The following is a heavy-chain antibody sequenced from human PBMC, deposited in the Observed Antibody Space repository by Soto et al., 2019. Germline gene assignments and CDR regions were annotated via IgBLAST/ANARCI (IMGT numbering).Heavy chain of an antibody. D-gene: IGHD3-3*01. CDR3: AGRTSLTSVEIFSGGLSGYNWVDP. J-gene: IGHJ5*01. CDR1: GGSISNPIYC. CDR2: IFYSGNT. Sequence: PSETLSLTCTVSGGSISNPIYCWAWLRQPQGKGRDGIGIIFYSGNTYYNPSLKSRVTMSMDTSQNQFSLKLSSVTAADTAVYYCAGRTSLTSVEIFSGGLSGYNWVDPWGRGTLVTVSS. V-gene: IGHV4-39*01.